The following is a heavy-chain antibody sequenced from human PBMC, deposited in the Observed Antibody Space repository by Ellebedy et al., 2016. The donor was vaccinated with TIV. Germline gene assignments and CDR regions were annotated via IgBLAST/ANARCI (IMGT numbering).Heavy chain of an antibody. CDR3: ARDDPSGWLDP. CDR2: IYYSGST. J-gene: IGHJ5*02. V-gene: IGHV4-61*01. Sequence: MPSETLSLTCTVSGGSVSSGRYYWSWIRQPPGKGLEWVGYIYYSGSTNYNPSLKSRVTISIDTSKNQFSLRLISVTAADTAVYYCARDDPSGWLDPWGQGTLVTVSS. D-gene: IGHD3-10*01. CDR1: GGSVSSGRYY.